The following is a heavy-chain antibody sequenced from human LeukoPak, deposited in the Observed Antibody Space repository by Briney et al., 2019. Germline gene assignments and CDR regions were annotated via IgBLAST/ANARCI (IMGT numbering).Heavy chain of an antibody. CDR2: IYTSGST. D-gene: IGHD3-10*01. Sequence: SETLSLTCTVSGGSISSYYWSWIRQPAGKGLEWIGRIYTSGSTNYNPSLKSRVTISVDTSKNQFSLKLSSVTAADTAVYYCARRSYGAMVRGVIMGDVWGKGTTVTISS. J-gene: IGHJ6*04. V-gene: IGHV4-4*07. CDR1: GGSISSYY. CDR3: ARRSYGAMVRGVIMGDV.